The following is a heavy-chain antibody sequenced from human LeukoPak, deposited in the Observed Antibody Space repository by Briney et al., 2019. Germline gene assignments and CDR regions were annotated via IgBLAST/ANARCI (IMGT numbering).Heavy chain of an antibody. CDR2: INGDGSDT. CDR3: VRGAYYFYGMDV. CDR1: GFTFSTYW. V-gene: IGHV3-74*01. D-gene: IGHD3-16*01. Sequence: PGGSLRLSCAASGFTFSTYWMHWVRQAPGKGLVWVARINGDGSDTSYADSMKDRFTISRDNAKNTLYLHINSLRAEDTSVFYCVRGAYYFYGMDVWGQGTTVTASS. J-gene: IGHJ6*02.